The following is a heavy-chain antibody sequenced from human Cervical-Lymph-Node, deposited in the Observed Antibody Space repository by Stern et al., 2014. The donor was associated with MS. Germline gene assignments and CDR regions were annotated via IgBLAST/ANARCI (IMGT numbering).Heavy chain of an antibody. CDR2: INLKNGAT. D-gene: IGHD2-15*01. Sequence: QVQLVQSGPTLKKPGASVRVSCKASGYTLTDYYLHLVRQAPGQGIEWMGWINLKNGATNYAQKFQGRVTMTRDTSISTAYMDLRSLTSDDTAVFYCARPGGGLDHWGQGTLVTVSS. CDR1: GYTLTDYY. J-gene: IGHJ4*02. V-gene: IGHV1-2*02. CDR3: ARPGGGLDH.